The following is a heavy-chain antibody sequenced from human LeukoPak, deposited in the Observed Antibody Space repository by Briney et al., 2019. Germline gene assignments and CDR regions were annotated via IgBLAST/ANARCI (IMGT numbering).Heavy chain of an antibody. V-gene: IGHV3-7*05. J-gene: IGHJ4*02. CDR1: RLTFSSHW. CDR2: INQDGSEK. CDR3: ARDGVAPGIYFDY. Sequence: GGSLRLSCVVSRLTFSSHWMSCVRQAPGKGLEWVANINQDGSEKYYVDSAKGRFTISRDNAKNSLYLQMNSLRAEDTAVYFCARDGVAPGIYFDYWGRGTLVTVSS. D-gene: IGHD2-2*01.